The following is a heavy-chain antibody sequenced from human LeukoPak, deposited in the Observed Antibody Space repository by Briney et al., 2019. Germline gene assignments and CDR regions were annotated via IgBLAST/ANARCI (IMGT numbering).Heavy chain of an antibody. CDR3: AKDQTGFPNAFDI. CDR2: INSGGST. CDR1: GFTVSSNY. V-gene: IGHV3-66*01. J-gene: IGHJ3*02. D-gene: IGHD3-9*01. Sequence: PGGSLRLSCAASGFTVSSNYMSWVRQAPGKGLEWVSVINSGGSTYYADSVKGRFTISRDNSKNTLYLQMNSLRAEDTAVYYCAKDQTGFPNAFDIWGQGTMVTVSS.